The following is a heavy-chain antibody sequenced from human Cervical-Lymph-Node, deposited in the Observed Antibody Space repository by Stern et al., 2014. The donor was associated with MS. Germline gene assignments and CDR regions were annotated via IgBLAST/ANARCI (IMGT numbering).Heavy chain of an antibody. J-gene: IGHJ6*02. CDR1: GYTFTIYA. D-gene: IGHD1-1*01. V-gene: IGHV1-3*01. CDR2: INVGNGNT. CDR3: ARDRLQLERRFSYYGMDV. Sequence: QVQLVQSGAEVKKPGASVKVSCKASGYTFTIYAMHWVRQAPGRRLEWMGWINVGNGNTKYSQKFQGRVTITRDTSASTAYMELSSLRSEDTAVYYCARDRLQLERRFSYYGMDVWGQGTTVTVSS.